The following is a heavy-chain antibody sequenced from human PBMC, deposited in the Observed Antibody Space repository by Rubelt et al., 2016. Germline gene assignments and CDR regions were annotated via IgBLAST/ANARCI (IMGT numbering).Heavy chain of an antibody. CDR2: ISGGGGSA. D-gene: IGHD1-1*01. J-gene: IGHJ6*02. Sequence: EVQLVESGGGLVQPGRSLRLACTASGFTFTTHGMSWVRQAPGKGLEWVSTISGGGGSAYYADSVRGRFTISRDNSKNALYLPRNSPRVDDTAVYYCASGRGPDYYYYGMDVWGQGTTVTVSS. CDR3: ASGRGPDYYYYGMDV. V-gene: IGHV3-23*04. CDR1: GFTFTTHG.